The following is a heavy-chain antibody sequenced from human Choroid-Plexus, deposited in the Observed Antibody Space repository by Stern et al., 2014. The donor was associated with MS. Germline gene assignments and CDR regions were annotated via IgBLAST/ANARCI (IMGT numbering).Heavy chain of an antibody. Sequence: VQLVESGGGVVKPGRPLRLSCVASGFTFGSCAMHWVRQAPGKGLEWVAGVSYDGSKKYYADSVKGRFTISRDNSQNTLYMQMSSLSPEDTAVYYCAKDRQYLTYFFDHWGQGSLVTVSS. CDR1: GFTFGSCA. J-gene: IGHJ5*02. V-gene: IGHV3-30*18. D-gene: IGHD2/OR15-2a*01. CDR2: VSYDGSKK. CDR3: AKDRQYLTYFFDH.